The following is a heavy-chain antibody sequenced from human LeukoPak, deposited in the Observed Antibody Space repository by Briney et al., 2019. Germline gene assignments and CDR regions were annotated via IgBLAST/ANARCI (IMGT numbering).Heavy chain of an antibody. J-gene: IGHJ4*02. CDR1: GYSFPSYW. V-gene: IGHV5-51*01. D-gene: IGHD6-13*01. Sequence: GESLKISCQGSGYSFPSYWIGWVRQIPGKGLEWMGIIYPGDSDTRYSPSFQGQVAFSADKSISAAYLQWSSLKASDTAMYYCVRHVGYSSRRLDYWGQGTLVTVSS. CDR3: VRHVGYSSRRLDY. CDR2: IYPGDSDT.